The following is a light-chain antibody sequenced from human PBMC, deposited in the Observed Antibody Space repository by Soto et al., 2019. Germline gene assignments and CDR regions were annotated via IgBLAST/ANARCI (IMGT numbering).Light chain of an antibody. CDR3: QQRTKWPPKYT. CDR1: QSVSSY. Sequence: EIVLTQSPATLSLSPGERATLSCRASQSVSSYLAWYQQKPGQAPRLLIYDASNRATGIPARFSGSGSGTDFTLTINTLEPEDFAVYYCQQRTKWPPKYTFGQGAKLEIK. V-gene: IGKV3-11*01. J-gene: IGKJ2*01. CDR2: DAS.